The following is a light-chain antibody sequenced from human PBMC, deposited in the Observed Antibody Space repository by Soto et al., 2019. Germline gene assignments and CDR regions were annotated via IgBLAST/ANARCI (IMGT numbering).Light chain of an antibody. CDR2: WAS. CDR3: QQYYSTPLT. Sequence: DIVMTQSPDSLAVSLGERATINCKSSQSVLYSSNNKNYLAWYQQKPGQPPKPLIYWASTRESGVPDRFSGSGSGTDFTLTISSLQAEDVAVYYFQQYYSTPLTFGGGTKVEIK. V-gene: IGKV4-1*01. J-gene: IGKJ4*01. CDR1: QSVLYSSNNKNY.